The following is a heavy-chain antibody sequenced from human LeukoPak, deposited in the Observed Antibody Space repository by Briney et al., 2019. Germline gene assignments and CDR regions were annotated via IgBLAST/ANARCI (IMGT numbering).Heavy chain of an antibody. D-gene: IGHD4-17*01. CDR1: GFTLSSSA. J-gene: IGHJ4*02. CDR2: VSGSGGAT. CDR3: ARDGYGDYVFDY. Sequence: GGSLRLSCAASGFTLSSSAMSWVRQAPGKGLEWVSTVSGSGGATYDADSVRGRFTISRDNSKNTLYLQMNSLRAEDTAVYYCARDGYGDYVFDYWGQGTLVTVSP. V-gene: IGHV3-23*01.